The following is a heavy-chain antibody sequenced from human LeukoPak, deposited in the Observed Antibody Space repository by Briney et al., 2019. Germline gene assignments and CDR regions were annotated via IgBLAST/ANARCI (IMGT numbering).Heavy chain of an antibody. CDR1: GFTLRNYW. CDR2: ISGDGSGT. Sequence: GGSLRLSCAASGFTLRNYWMHWVRQDPGRGLVWVSRISGDGSGTNYADSVKGRFTISRDNAKNTVYLQINNLRAQDTAVYFCARYSSSSGGPSYYLDYWGQGALVTVSS. D-gene: IGHD6-6*01. V-gene: IGHV3-74*01. J-gene: IGHJ4*02. CDR3: ARYSSSSGGPSYYLDY.